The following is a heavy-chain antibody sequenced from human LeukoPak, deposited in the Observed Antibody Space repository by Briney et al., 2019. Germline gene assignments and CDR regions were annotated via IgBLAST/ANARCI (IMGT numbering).Heavy chain of an antibody. CDR2: IYHSGST. D-gene: IGHD6-19*01. CDR1: GYSISSGYY. V-gene: IGHV4-38-2*02. Sequence: SETLSLTCTVSGYSISSGYYWGWIRQPPGKGLEWIGSIYHSGSTYYNPSLKSRVTISVDTSKNQFSLKLSSVTAADTAVYYCARGRGRQWLVLFSDYWGQGTLVTVSS. CDR3: ARGRGRQWLVLFSDY. J-gene: IGHJ4*02.